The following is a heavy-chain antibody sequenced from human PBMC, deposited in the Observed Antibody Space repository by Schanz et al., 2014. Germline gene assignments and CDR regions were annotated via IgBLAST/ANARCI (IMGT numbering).Heavy chain of an antibody. V-gene: IGHV3-11*04. CDR3: ARDLTVDTGYVVHYYYYGMDV. D-gene: IGHD5-12*01. Sequence: PGGSLRLSCAASGFTFSDYYMAWIRQAPGKGLEWVSYISGSSSTKYYADSVKGRFTISRDNGKKSLYLQMNSLRAEDTAVYFCARDLTVDTGYVVHYYYYGMDVWGQGTTVTVSS. CDR1: GFTFSDYY. CDR2: ISGSSSTK. J-gene: IGHJ6*02.